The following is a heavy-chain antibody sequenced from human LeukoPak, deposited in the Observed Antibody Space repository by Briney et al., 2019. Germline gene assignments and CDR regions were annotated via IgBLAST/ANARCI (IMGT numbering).Heavy chain of an antibody. V-gene: IGHV3-66*04. CDR1: GFTVSSNY. CDR2: IYNGGST. J-gene: IGHJ4*02. CDR3: ARHFGTF. D-gene: IGHD1-1*01. Sequence: GGSLRLSCAASGFTVSSNYMSWVRQAPGKGLEWVSVIYNGGSTYYAGSVKGRFTISRDNSKNTLYLQMISLRAEDTAVYYCARHFGTFWGQGTLVTVSS.